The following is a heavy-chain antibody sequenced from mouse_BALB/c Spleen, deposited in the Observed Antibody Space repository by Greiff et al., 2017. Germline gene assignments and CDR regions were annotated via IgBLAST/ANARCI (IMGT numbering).Heavy chain of an antibody. J-gene: IGHJ3*01. Sequence: DVKLVESGGGLVKPGGSLKLSCAASGFTFSDYYMYWVRQTPEKRLEWVATISDGGSYTYYPDSVKGRFTISRDNAKNNLYLQMSSLKSEDTAMYYCAREGGLRRKGAWFAYWGQGTLVTVSA. CDR1: GFTFSDYY. V-gene: IGHV5-4*02. D-gene: IGHD2-2*01. CDR2: ISDGGSYT. CDR3: AREGGLRRKGAWFAY.